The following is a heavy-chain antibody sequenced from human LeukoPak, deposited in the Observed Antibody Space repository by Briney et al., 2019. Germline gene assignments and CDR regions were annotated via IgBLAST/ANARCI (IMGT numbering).Heavy chain of an antibody. CDR2: ISSSSSYI. CDR3: ARDSPYYYDSSGVSDY. Sequence: GGSLRLSCAASGFTFSSYSMNWVRQAPGKGLEWVSSISSSSSYIYYADSVKGRFTISRDNAKNSLYLRMNSLRAEDTAVYYCARDSPYYYDSSGVSDYWGQGTLVTVSS. D-gene: IGHD3-22*01. J-gene: IGHJ4*02. V-gene: IGHV3-21*01. CDR1: GFTFSSYS.